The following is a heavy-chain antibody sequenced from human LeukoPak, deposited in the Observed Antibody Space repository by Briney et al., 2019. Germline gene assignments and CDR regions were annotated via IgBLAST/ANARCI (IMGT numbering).Heavy chain of an antibody. J-gene: IGHJ4*02. V-gene: IGHV4-59*12. CDR1: GGSISSYY. D-gene: IGHD3-10*01. CDR3: ARDPDYYGSGSYYIGHGL. Sequence: KSSETLSLTCTVSGGSISSYYWSWIRQPPGKGLEWIGEINHSGSTNYNPSLKSRVTISVDTSKNQFSLKLSSVTAADTAVYYCARDPDYYGSGSYYIGHGLWGQGTLVTVSS. CDR2: INHSGST.